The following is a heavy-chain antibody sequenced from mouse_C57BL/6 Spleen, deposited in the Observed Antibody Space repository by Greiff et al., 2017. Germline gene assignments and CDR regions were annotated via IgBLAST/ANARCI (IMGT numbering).Heavy chain of an antibody. CDR1: GYTFTSYW. V-gene: IGHV1-64*01. J-gene: IGHJ2*01. D-gene: IGHD2-3*01. Sequence: QVQLQQPGAELVKPGASVKLSCKASGYTFTSYWMHWVKQRPGQGLEWIGMIHPNSGSTNYNEKFKSKATLTVDKSSSTAYMQRSSLTSEDSAVYFCARYSDGYYVEFDYWGQGTTLTVSS. CDR3: ARYSDGYYVEFDY. CDR2: IHPNSGST.